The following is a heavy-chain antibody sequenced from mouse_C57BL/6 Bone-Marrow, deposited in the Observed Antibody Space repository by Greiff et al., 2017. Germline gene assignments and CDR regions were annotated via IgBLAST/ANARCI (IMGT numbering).Heavy chain of an antibody. D-gene: IGHD2-3*01. J-gene: IGHJ3*01. CDR2: ISSGGSYT. V-gene: IGHV5-6*02. CDR3: ARRSFDGGFAY. CDR1: GFTFSSYG. Sequence: EVKVVESGGDLVKPGGSLKLSCAASGFTFSSYGMSWVRQTPDKRLEWVATISSGGSYTYYPDSVKGRFTISRDNAKNTLYLQMSSLKSEDTAMYYCARRSFDGGFAYWGQGTLVTVSA.